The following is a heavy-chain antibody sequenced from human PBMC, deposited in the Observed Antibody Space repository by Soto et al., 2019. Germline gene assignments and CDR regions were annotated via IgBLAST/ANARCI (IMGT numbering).Heavy chain of an antibody. V-gene: IGHV4-31*03. CDR3: ARDGDSGPPGYYYYYYGMDV. CDR1: GGSISSGGYY. D-gene: IGHD5-12*01. CDR2: IYYSGST. Sequence: SETLSLTCTVSGGSISSGGYYWSWIRQHPGKGLEWIGYIYYSGSTYYNPSLKSRVTISVDTSKNQFSLKLSSVTAADTAVYYCARDGDSGPPGYYYYYYGMDVWGQGTTVTVSS. J-gene: IGHJ6*02.